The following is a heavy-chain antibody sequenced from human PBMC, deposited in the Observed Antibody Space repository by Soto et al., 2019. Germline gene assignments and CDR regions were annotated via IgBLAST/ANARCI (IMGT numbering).Heavy chain of an antibody. CDR2: IKSKTDGGTT. CDR3: AAEATILNWFDP. V-gene: IGHV3-15*07. D-gene: IGHD5-12*01. Sequence: PGGSLRLSCAASGFTFSNAWMNWVRQAPGKGLEWVGRIKSKTDGGTTDYAAPVKGRFTISRDDSKNTLYLQMNSLKTEDTAVYYCAAEATILNWFDPWGQGTLVTVSS. J-gene: IGHJ5*02. CDR1: GFTFSNAW.